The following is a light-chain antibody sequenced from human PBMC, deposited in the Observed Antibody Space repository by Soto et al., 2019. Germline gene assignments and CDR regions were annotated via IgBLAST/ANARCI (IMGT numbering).Light chain of an antibody. V-gene: IGKV3-15*01. CDR2: DAS. J-gene: IGKJ1*01. CDR1: QSVSSN. Sequence: EIVLTQSPATLSVSPGERATLSCRASQSVSSNLAWYQQKHGQGPRLLMYDASIRATGTPGRFSGSGAGIDVTLSITTLQSEIFAVYSCQQDDEWPPITFGQRTKVEI. CDR3: QQDDEWPPIT.